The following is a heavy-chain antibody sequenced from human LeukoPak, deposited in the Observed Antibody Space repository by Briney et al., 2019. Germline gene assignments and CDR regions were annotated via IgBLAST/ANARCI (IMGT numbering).Heavy chain of an antibody. CDR1: GGSISTYY. CDR3: ARDRELTGAFDI. J-gene: IGHJ3*02. V-gene: IGHV4-59*01. Sequence: SETLSLTCTVSGGSISTYYWSWIRQPPGKGLEWIGCVYYSGSTNYNPSLKSRVTISVDTSKNQFSLKLSSLTAADTAVYYCARDRELTGAFDIWGQGTMVTVSS. D-gene: IGHD5-24*01. CDR2: VYYSGST.